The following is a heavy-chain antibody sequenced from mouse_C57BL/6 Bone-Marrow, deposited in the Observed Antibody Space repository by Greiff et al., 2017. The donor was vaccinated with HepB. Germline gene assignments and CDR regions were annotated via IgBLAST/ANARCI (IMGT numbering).Heavy chain of an antibody. CDR2: IDPEDGDT. CDR3: AVYDGYPAWFAY. CDR1: GFNINDYY. D-gene: IGHD2-3*01. V-gene: IGHV14-2*01. Sequence: VQLQQSGAELVKPGASVKLSCTASGFNINDYYMHWVKQRTEQGLEWIGRIDPEDGDTKYDPKFQGKATITADTSSNTAYLHLSSLTSEDTAVYYCAVYDGYPAWFAYWGQGTLVTVSA. J-gene: IGHJ3*01.